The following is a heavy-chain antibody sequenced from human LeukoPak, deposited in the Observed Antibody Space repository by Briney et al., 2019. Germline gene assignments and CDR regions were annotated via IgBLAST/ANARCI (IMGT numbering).Heavy chain of an antibody. CDR3: ARHFRRLYYYGSGIGDDAFDI. J-gene: IGHJ3*02. V-gene: IGHV4-34*01. CDR2: INHSGST. D-gene: IGHD3-10*01. CDR1: GGSFSGYY. Sequence: KPSETLSLTCAVYGGSFSGYYWSWIRQPPGKGLEWIGEINHSGSTNYNPSLKSRVTISVDTSKNQFSLKLSSVTAADTAVYYCARHFRRLYYYGSGIGDDAFDIWGQGTMVTVSS.